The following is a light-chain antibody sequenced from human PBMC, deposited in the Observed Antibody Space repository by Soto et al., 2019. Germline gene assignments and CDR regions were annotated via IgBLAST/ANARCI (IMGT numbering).Light chain of an antibody. CDR1: QSVSSD. V-gene: IGKV3-15*01. CDR2: GAS. CDR3: QQYNNWPPIT. Sequence: EIVMTQSPATLPVSPGERATLSCRASQSVSSDLAWYHQKPGQAPRLIIYGASTRATGIPARFSGSGSGTEFTLTISSLQSEDFAVYYCQQYNNWPPITLGQGTRLEIK. J-gene: IGKJ5*01.